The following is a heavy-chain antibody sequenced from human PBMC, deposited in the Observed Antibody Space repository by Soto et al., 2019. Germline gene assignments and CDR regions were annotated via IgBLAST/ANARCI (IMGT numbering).Heavy chain of an antibody. CDR2: IKRKSDGETT. J-gene: IGHJ3*02. D-gene: IGHD2-2*01. V-gene: IGHV3-15*01. CDR3: AADRYCSSNTCPGAFDI. Sequence: EVQLVESGGDSVKPGGSLRLSCAASGFTFTYVWMTWVRQAPGKGLEWVGRIKRKSDGETTDYAEPVKGRFTISRDDSKNTLYLEMNSLKTDDTAVYYCAADRYCSSNTCPGAFDIWGQGTMVRVSA. CDR1: GFTFTYVW.